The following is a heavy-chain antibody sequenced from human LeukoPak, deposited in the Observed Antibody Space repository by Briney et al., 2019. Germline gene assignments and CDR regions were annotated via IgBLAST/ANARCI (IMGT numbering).Heavy chain of an antibody. CDR2: FDPEDGET. V-gene: IGHV1-24*01. Sequence: ASVKVSCKVSGETLTEFSMHFVRQAPGKGLEWMGGFDPEDGETVYAQKFQGRVTLTEDTSTDTAFMELGSLISDDAAVYYCATDRTGPRTQWRDPFDVWGQGTMVTVSS. D-gene: IGHD1-14*01. CDR1: GETLTEFS. CDR3: ATDRTGPRTQWRDPFDV. J-gene: IGHJ3*01.